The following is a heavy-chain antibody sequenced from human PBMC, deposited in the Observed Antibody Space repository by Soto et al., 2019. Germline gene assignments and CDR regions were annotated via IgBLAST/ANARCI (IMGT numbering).Heavy chain of an antibody. J-gene: IGHJ5*02. D-gene: IGHD3-10*01. V-gene: IGHV4-31*03. Sequence: QVQLQESGPGLVKPSQTLSLTCTVSGGSISSGGYYWSWIRQHPGKGLEWIGYLYYSGSTYYNPSLKSRVTISVDTSKNQFSLKLSSVTAADTAVYYCARDRGYGSGSYHNWFDPWGQGTLVTVSS. CDR3: ARDRGYGSGSYHNWFDP. CDR1: GGSISSGGYY. CDR2: LYYSGST.